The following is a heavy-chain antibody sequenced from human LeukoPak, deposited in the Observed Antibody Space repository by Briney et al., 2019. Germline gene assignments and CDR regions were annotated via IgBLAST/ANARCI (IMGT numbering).Heavy chain of an antibody. CDR2: IRGSGDRT. J-gene: IGHJ4*02. Sequence: GGSLRLSCTASGFTFSSTGMHWVRQAPGKGLEWVSAIRGSGDRTYYADSVKGRFTISRDNSKNTLYLQMNSLRAEDTAIYYCAKVLTTYYYDSSGYPWGQGTLVTVSS. CDR3: AKVLTTYYYDSSGYP. D-gene: IGHD3-22*01. CDR1: GFTFSSTG. V-gene: IGHV3-23*01.